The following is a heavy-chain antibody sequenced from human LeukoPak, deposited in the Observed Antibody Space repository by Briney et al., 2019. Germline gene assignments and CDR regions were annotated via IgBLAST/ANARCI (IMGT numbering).Heavy chain of an antibody. CDR2: LSGDGSTP. CDR3: AKRGLCPSSCNFDY. D-gene: IGHD2-2*01. J-gene: IGHJ4*02. CDR1: GFTFSSYA. V-gene: IGHV3-23*01. Sequence: GGSLRLSCAASGFTFSSYAMNWVRQAPGKGLEWVSTLSGDGSTPYYADSVKGRFTISRDNSKNTLFLQMNSLRAEDTAVYYCAKRGLCPSSCNFDYWGQGTLVAVSS.